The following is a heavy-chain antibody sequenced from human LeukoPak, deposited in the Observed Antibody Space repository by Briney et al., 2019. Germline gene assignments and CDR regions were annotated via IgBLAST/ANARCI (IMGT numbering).Heavy chain of an antibody. V-gene: IGHV3-30*04. CDR3: ASARIQLWQLFDY. J-gene: IGHJ4*02. CDR2: ISYDGSNK. CDR1: GFTFSSYA. Sequence: GGSLRLSCAASGFTFSSYAMHWVRQAPGKGLEWVAVISYDGSNKYYADSVKGRFTISRENSKNTMYMEMKRVRAEDTAVYYCASARIQLWQLFDYWGQGTLVTVSS. D-gene: IGHD5-18*01.